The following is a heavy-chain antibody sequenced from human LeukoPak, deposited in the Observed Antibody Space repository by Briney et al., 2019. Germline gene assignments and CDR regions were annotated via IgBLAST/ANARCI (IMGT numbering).Heavy chain of an antibody. CDR3: ARESPVGATDDY. Sequence: KASETLSLTCTVSGGSSSSSSYYWGWIRQPPGKGLEWIGSIYYSGSTYYNPSLKSRVTISVDTSKNQFSLKLSSVTAADTAVYYCARESPVGATDDYWGQGTLVTVSS. J-gene: IGHJ4*02. CDR1: GGSSSSSSYY. V-gene: IGHV4-39*07. CDR2: IYYSGST. D-gene: IGHD1-26*01.